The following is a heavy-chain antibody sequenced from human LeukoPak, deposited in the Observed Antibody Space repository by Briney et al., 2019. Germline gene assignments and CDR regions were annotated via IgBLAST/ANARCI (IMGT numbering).Heavy chain of an antibody. Sequence: SETLSLTCAVSGGPVTSGSYYWSWVRQPAGKALERIGRIYTSGSADHNPSLKSRVNISLDTSKNQFSLRLSSVTAADTAVYYCAINYYDSSGYYYFDYWGQGTLVTVSS. CDR2: IYTSGSA. D-gene: IGHD3-22*01. CDR1: GGPVTSGSYY. V-gene: IGHV4-61*02. CDR3: AINYYDSSGYYYFDY. J-gene: IGHJ4*02.